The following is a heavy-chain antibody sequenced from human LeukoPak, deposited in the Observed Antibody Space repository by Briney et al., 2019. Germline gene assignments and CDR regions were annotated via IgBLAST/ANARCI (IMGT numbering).Heavy chain of an antibody. CDR2: IYYSGST. CDR1: GGSISSYY. V-gene: IGHV4-59*01. D-gene: IGHD3-10*01. J-gene: IGHJ4*02. Sequence: SETLSLTCTVSGGSISSYYWSWIRQPPGKGLEWIGYIYYSGSTNYNPSLKSRVTISVDTSKNQFSLKLSSVTAADTAVYYCARSGYGSRNYFDYWGQGTLVTVPS. CDR3: ARSGYGSRNYFDY.